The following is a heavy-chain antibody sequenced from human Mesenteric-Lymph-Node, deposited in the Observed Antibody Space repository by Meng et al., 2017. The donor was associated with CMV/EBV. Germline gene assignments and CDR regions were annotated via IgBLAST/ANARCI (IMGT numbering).Heavy chain of an antibody. CDR1: GFTFNNYA. CDR3: VRDSGDYYDDY. J-gene: IGHJ4*02. V-gene: IGHV3-72*01. D-gene: IGHD1-26*01. CDR2: IRNKRDKVTT. Sequence: GESLKISCAASGFTFNNYAMTWVRQAPGKGLEWVGRIRNKRDKVTTEYAASVKGRFSISRDDSNQSVHLQMNSLKTEDTAVYYCVRDSGDYYDDYWGQGTLVTVSS.